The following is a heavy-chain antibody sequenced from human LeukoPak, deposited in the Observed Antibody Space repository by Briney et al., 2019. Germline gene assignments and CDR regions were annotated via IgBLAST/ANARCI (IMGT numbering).Heavy chain of an antibody. CDR1: GHTFTSYY. Sequence: ASVKVSCKASGHTFTSYYMHWVRQAPGQGLEGMGIINPSGGSTSYAQKYQGRVTMTRDMSTSTVYMELSNLRSEDTAVYYCARGRHYYEGDGFDIWGQGTMVTVSS. J-gene: IGHJ3*02. CDR2: INPSGGST. D-gene: IGHD3-22*01. V-gene: IGHV1-46*01. CDR3: ARGRHYYEGDGFDI.